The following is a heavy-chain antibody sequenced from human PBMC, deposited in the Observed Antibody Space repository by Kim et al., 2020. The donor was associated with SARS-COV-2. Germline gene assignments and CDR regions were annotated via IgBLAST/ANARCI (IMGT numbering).Heavy chain of an antibody. V-gene: IGHV1-69*13. D-gene: IGHD6-13*01. Sequence: SVKVSCKASGGTFSSYAISWVRQAPGQGLEWMGGIIPIFGTANYAQKFQGRVTITADESTSTAYMELSSLRSEDTAVYYCASDPTAAGMVDYWGQGTLVTVSS. CDR3: ASDPTAAGMVDY. J-gene: IGHJ4*02. CDR2: IIPIFGTA. CDR1: GGTFSSYA.